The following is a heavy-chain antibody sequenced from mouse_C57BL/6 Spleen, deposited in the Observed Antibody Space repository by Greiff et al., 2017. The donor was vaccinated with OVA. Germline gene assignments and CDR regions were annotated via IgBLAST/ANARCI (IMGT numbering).Heavy chain of an antibody. J-gene: IGHJ4*01. CDR3: ARDDGGAMDY. CDR2: IYPGDGDT. D-gene: IGHD2-3*01. CDR1: GYAFSSSW. V-gene: IGHV1-82*01. Sequence: QVQLQQSGPELVKPGASVKISCKASGYAFSSSWMNWVKQRPGKGLEWIGRIYPGDGDTNYNGKFKGKATLTADKSSSTAYMQLSSLTSEDSAVYFCARDDGGAMDYWGQGTSVTVSS.